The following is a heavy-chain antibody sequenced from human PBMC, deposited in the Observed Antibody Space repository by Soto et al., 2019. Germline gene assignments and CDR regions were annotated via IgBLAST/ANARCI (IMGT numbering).Heavy chain of an antibody. Sequence: PGGSLRLSCAASGFTFSSLSIHWVRQGPGKGLEWVAVISDHGKIVSYADSVTGRFTVSRDNSKNTLYLQMNSLRAEDTAVYYCAKDPLRYFDWLEVWLAGEYYFEYWGQGSLVTVPS. CDR2: ISDHGKIV. CDR1: GFTFSSLS. J-gene: IGHJ4*02. D-gene: IGHD3-9*01. V-gene: IGHV3-30*04. CDR3: AKDPLRYFDWLEVWLAGEYYFEY.